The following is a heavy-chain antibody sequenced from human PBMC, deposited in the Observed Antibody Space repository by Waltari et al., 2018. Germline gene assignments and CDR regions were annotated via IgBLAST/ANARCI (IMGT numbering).Heavy chain of an antibody. Sequence: VQLLESGGGVEQPGVSLRLSCPAYGFTLCSDAMIWVRQAPGKGLGWVSDISATGGSTYYADSVKGRFTISRDNSKNTLYLQMNSLRAEDTAVYYCASSWYWYFDLWGRGTLVTVSS. CDR3: ASSWYWYFDL. D-gene: IGHD6-13*01. V-gene: IGHV3-23*01. CDR1: GFTLCSDA. CDR2: ISATGGST. J-gene: IGHJ2*01.